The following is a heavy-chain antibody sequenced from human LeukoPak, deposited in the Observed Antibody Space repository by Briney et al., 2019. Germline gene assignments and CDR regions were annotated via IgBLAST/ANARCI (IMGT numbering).Heavy chain of an antibody. Sequence: ASVKVSCKASGNTFTGYYMHWVRQAPGQGLEWMGRINPNSGGTNYAQKFQGRVTMTRDTSISTAYMELSRLRSDDTAVYYCAREGGYDLVNDYWGQGTLVTVSS. CDR2: INPNSGGT. J-gene: IGHJ4*02. D-gene: IGHD5-12*01. CDR3: AREGGYDLVNDY. CDR1: GNTFTGYY. V-gene: IGHV1-2*06.